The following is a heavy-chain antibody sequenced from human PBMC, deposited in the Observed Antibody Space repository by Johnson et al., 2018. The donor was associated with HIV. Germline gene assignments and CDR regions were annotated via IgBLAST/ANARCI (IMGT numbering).Heavy chain of an antibody. CDR1: AFTVSSNY. J-gene: IGHJ3*02. D-gene: IGHD3-10*01. CDR2: IYSGGTT. V-gene: IGHV3-66*03. CDR3: ARGRITMVQGVIFGAFDI. Sequence: VQLVESGGGLIQPGGSLRLSCAASAFTVSSNYMSWVRQAPGKGLEWVSVIYSGGTTYYADSVKGRFTISKDNSKNTLYLQMGSLRAEDMAVYYCARGRITMVQGVIFGAFDIWGQWTMVTVSS.